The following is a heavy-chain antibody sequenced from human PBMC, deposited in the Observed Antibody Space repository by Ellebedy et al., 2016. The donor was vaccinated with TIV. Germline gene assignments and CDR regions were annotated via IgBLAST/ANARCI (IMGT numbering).Heavy chain of an antibody. CDR2: INHNGNP. D-gene: IGHD2-2*02. J-gene: IGHJ3*02. Sequence: SETLSLTXAVYGGSFSGYYWTWIRQSPGKGLEWIGEINHNGNPKYNPSLESRVTISGDTSKNQFFLKLSSMTAADTAVYYCAREYCGRTSCYTDAFDIWGRGTMVTVSS. CDR1: GGSFSGYY. CDR3: AREYCGRTSCYTDAFDI. V-gene: IGHV4-34*01.